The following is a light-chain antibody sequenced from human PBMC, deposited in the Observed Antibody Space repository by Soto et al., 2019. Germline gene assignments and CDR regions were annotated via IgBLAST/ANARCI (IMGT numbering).Light chain of an antibody. CDR1: QSISSSY. V-gene: IGKV3-20*01. J-gene: IGKJ3*01. CDR2: GAS. Sequence: EIVLTQSPGTLSLSPGERATLSCRASQSISSSYLAWYQQKPGQAPRLLIFGASSRATDIPDRFSGSGSETDFTLTISRLEPEDFAVYYCQQYGNSPFTFGPRTKVDIK. CDR3: QQYGNSPFT.